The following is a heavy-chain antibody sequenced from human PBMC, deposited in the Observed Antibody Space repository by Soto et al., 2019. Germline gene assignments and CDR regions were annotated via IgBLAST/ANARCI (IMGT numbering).Heavy chain of an antibody. CDR2: IIPIFGTA. D-gene: IGHD3-3*02. CDR3: AREVASGTYYYFGMDV. CDR1: GGTFSSYA. V-gene: IGHV1-69*13. Sequence: ASVKVSCKASGGTFSSYAISWVRQAPGQGLEWMGGIIPIFGTANYAQKFQGRVTITADESTSTAYMEPSSLRSEDTAVYYCAREVASGTYYYFGMDVWGQGTTVTVSS. J-gene: IGHJ6*02.